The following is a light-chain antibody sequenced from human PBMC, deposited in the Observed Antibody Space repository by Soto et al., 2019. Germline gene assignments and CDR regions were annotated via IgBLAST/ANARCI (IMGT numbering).Light chain of an antibody. Sequence: SYELTQPPSVSVAPGQTSKITCGGDKIGSKIVHWYKQRPGQAPVAVVFDATDRPSGIPDRISASRYGDTATLTISRVDAGDEADYYFKVWASTAEFFVFGSGTKVTVL. CDR2: DAT. CDR1: KIGSKI. V-gene: IGLV3-21*02. J-gene: IGLJ1*01. CDR3: KVWASTAEFFV.